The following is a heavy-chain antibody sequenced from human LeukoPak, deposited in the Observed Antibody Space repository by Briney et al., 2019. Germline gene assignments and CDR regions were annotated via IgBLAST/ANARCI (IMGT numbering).Heavy chain of an antibody. D-gene: IGHD6-13*01. CDR1: GGTFSSYA. CDR2: IIPIFGTA. J-gene: IGHJ1*01. V-gene: IGHV1-69*13. CDR3: ARDPRLDSSSWYVGYFQH. Sequence: SVKVAFKASGGTFSSYAISWVRQAPGQGLEWMGGIIPIFGTANYAQKFQGRVTITADESTSTAYMELSSLRSEDTAVYYCARDPRLDSSSWYVGYFQHWGQGTLVTVSS.